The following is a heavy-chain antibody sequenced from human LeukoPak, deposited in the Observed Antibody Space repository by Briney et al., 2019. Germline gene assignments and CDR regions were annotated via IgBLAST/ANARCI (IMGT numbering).Heavy chain of an antibody. CDR1: GGSISSSAYY. J-gene: IGHJ4*01. CDR3: ARHNHDSSGFDY. V-gene: IGHV4-39*01. Sequence: SETLSLTCTVSGGSISSSAYYWGWIRQLPGKGLEWIGSIYYIGSTYYNPSLKSRVSISVDTSENQFSLKLSSVTAADTAVYYCARHNHDSSGFDYWGHGTLVTVSS. CDR2: IYYIGST. D-gene: IGHD3-22*01.